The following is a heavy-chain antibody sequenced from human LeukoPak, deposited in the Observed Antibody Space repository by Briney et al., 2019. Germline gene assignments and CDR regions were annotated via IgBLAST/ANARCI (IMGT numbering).Heavy chain of an antibody. V-gene: IGHV4-59*08. J-gene: IGHJ4*02. CDR3: ARHGYSSGWTNFDY. CDR1: GGSISSYY. D-gene: IGHD6-19*01. CDR2: IYYSGST. Sequence: SETLSFTCTVSGGSISSYYWSWIRQPPGKGLEWIGYIYYSGSTNYNPSLKSRVTISVDTSKNQFSLKLSSVTAADTAVYYCARHGYSSGWTNFDYWGQGTLVTVSS.